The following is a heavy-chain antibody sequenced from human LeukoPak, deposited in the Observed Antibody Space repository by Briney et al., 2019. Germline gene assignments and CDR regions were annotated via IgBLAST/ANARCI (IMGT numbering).Heavy chain of an antibody. CDR1: DGSIKTNYW. V-gene: IGHV4-4*02. D-gene: IGHD1-7*01. J-gene: IGHJ4*02. Sequence: SETPSLTCTVSDGSIKTNYWWTWVRQPPGKGLEWIGETWHSGSSTNYNPSLKSRVTISVDKPKSQFSLKLTSVTAADTAIYYCARVTDSPYNWNYGGIIDYWGQGTLVTVSS. CDR2: TWHSGSST. CDR3: ARVTDSPYNWNYGGIIDY.